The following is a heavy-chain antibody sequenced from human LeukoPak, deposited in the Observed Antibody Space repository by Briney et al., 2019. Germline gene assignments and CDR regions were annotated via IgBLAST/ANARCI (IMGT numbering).Heavy chain of an antibody. CDR2: ISGSGGAT. J-gene: IGHJ4*02. CDR1: GFTFSNYA. CDR3: ARERGSSGGNTNGYFDY. Sequence: GGSLRLSCAASGFTFSNYAMSWVRQAPGKGLEWVSVISGSGGATYSADSVKGRFTISRDNSKNTLYLQMNSLRAEDTAAYYCARERGSSGGNTNGYFDYWGQGALVTVSS. D-gene: IGHD4-23*01. V-gene: IGHV3-23*01.